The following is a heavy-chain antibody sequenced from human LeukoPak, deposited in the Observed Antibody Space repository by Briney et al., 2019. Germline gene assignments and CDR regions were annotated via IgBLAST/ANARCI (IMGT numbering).Heavy chain of an antibody. CDR1: GGSFSGYY. V-gene: IGHV4-34*01. Sequence: PSETLSLTSAVYGGSFSGYYWSWIRQPPGKGLEWIGEINHSGSTNSNPSLKSRVTISVDTAKNQFPLKLSSVTAADTAVYYCARHVLLWGNWFDPWGQGTLVTVSS. J-gene: IGHJ5*02. CDR3: ARHVLLWGNWFDP. D-gene: IGHD3-10*01. CDR2: INHSGST.